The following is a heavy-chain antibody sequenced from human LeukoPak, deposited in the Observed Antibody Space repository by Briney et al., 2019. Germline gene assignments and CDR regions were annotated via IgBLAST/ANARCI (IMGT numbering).Heavy chain of an antibody. J-gene: IGHJ4*02. CDR3: AKDQTYCSGGSCYFFFGY. CDR1: GFTFSNYA. Sequence: GGSLRLSCATSGFTFSNYAVSWVRQAPGKGLEWVSSISGIGGTTYYADSVKGRFTISRDNSKNTLYLQMNSLRAEDTAVYYCAKDQTYCSGGSCYFFFGYWGQGTLVTVSS. V-gene: IGHV3-23*01. CDR2: ISGIGGTT. D-gene: IGHD2-15*01.